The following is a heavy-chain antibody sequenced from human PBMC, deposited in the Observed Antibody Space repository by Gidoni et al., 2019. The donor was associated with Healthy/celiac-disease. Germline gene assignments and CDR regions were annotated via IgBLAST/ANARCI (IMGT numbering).Heavy chain of an antibody. J-gene: IGHJ6*02. CDR2: ISYDGSNK. V-gene: IGHV3-30-3*01. CDR3: AGDLGPSRLLVRYYYYYYGMDV. Sequence: QVQLVESGGGVVQPGRSLRLSCAASGFHFSSYSMHWVRQAPGKGLEWVAVISYDGSNKYYADSVKGRFPISRDNSKNTLYLQMNSLRAEDTAVYYCAGDLGPSRLLVRYYYYYYGMDVWGQGTTVTVSS. CDR1: GFHFSSYS. D-gene: IGHD2-15*01.